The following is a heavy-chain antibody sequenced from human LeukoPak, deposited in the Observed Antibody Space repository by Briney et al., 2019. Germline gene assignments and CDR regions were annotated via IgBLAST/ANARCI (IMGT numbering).Heavy chain of an antibody. CDR1: GLTFSSYG. D-gene: IGHD2-2*01. Sequence: GGSLRLSCAASGLTFSSYGMHWVRQAPGKGLEWVAVIWYDGSNKYYADSVKGRFTISRDNSKNTLYLQMNSLRAEDTAVYYCAAEGYCSSTSCQDAFDIWGQGTMVTVSS. CDR2: IWYDGSNK. V-gene: IGHV3-33*01. J-gene: IGHJ3*02. CDR3: AAEGYCSSTSCQDAFDI.